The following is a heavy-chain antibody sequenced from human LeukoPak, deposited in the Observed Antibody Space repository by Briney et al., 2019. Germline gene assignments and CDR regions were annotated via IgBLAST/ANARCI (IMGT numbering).Heavy chain of an antibody. CDR2: ISGSGGST. D-gene: IGHD6-6*01. CDR1: GFTFSSYG. CDR3: ARGDYFIAALNPPDY. Sequence: GGSLRLSCAASGFTFSSYGMSWVRQAPGKGLEWVSAISGSGGSTYYADSVKGRFTISRDNSKNTLYLQMNSLRAEDTAVYYCARGDYFIAALNPPDYWGQGTLVTVSS. J-gene: IGHJ4*02. V-gene: IGHV3-23*01.